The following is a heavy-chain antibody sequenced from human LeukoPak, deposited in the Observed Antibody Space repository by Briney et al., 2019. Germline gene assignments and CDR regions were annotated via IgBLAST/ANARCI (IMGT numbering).Heavy chain of an antibody. V-gene: IGHV1-2*02. D-gene: IGHD6-13*01. CDR3: ARDYGYGEYAFDI. Sequence: GASVKVSCKASGYTFTSYYMHWVRQAPGQGLEWMGWINPNSGGTNYAQKFQGRVTMTRDTSISTAYMELSRLRSDDTAVYYCARDYGYGEYAFDIWGQGTMVTVSS. CDR1: GYTFTSYY. CDR2: INPNSGGT. J-gene: IGHJ3*02.